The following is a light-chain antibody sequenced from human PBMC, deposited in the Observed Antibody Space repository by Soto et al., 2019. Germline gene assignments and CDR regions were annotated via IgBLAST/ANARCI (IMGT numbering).Light chain of an antibody. J-gene: IGKJ1*01. Sequence: EVVMTQSPATLSVSPGERATLSCRASETVATNLAWYQQKPGQAPRLLISGASTRAAGISDRFRGSGSGTAFTLTTSSLRSEDSSIYYCQQYFEWPPMTFGQGTKVEI. CDR1: ETVATN. CDR3: QQYFEWPPMT. V-gene: IGKV3-15*01. CDR2: GAS.